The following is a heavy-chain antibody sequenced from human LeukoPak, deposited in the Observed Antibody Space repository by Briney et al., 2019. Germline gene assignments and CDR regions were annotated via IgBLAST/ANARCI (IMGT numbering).Heavy chain of an antibody. V-gene: IGHV3-30*18. CDR3: AKYSSSSNDYYGMDV. CDR2: ISYDGSNK. J-gene: IGHJ6*02. Sequence: GGSLRLSCAASGYTFSSYGMHWVRQAPGKGLEWVAVISYDGSNKYYADSVKGRFTISRDNSKNTLYLQMNSLRAEDTAVYYCAKYSSSSNDYYGMDVWGQGTTVTVSS. CDR1: GYTFSSYG. D-gene: IGHD6-6*01.